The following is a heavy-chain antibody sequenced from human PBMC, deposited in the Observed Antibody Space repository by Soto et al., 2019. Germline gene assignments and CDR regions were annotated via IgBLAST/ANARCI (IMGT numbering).Heavy chain of an antibody. J-gene: IGHJ1*01. D-gene: IGHD1-1*01. V-gene: IGHV4-34*01. CDR3: ARGCDLDWSRCPQAY. CDR1: GGSFSGYY. CDR2: INHSGST. Sequence: SETLSLTCAVYGGSFSGYYWSWIRQPPGKGLEWIGEINHSGSTNYNPSLKSRVTISVDTSKNQFSLKLSSVTAADTAVYYCARGCDLDWSRCPQAYWGQGTLVTVSS.